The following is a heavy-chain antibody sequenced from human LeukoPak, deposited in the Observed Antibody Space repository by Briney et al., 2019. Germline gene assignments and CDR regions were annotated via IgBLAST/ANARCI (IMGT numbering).Heavy chain of an antibody. CDR1: GGSFSGYY. Sequence: PSETLSLTCAVYGGSFSGYYWSWIRQPPGKGPEWIGEINHSGSTNYNPSLKSRVTISVDTSKNQFSLKLSSVTAADTAVYYCARVTGEDIVVVPAAVRFDPWGQGTLVTVSS. CDR2: INHSGST. D-gene: IGHD2-2*01. V-gene: IGHV4-34*01. J-gene: IGHJ5*02. CDR3: ARVTGEDIVVVPAAVRFDP.